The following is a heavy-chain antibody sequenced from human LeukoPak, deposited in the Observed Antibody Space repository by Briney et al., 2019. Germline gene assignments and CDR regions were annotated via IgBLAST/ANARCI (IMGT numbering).Heavy chain of an antibody. CDR3: ARDLAPLRPDDGMDA. V-gene: IGHV1-46*01. D-gene: IGHD4-17*01. J-gene: IGHJ6*02. Sequence: ASVKVSCKASGYTFTSYYMHWVRQAPGQGLEWMGIINPSGGSTSYAQKFQGRVTMTRDTSTSTVYMELSSLRSEDTAVYYCARDLAPLRPDDGMDAWGQGTTVTVSS. CDR2: INPSGGST. CDR1: GYTFTSYY.